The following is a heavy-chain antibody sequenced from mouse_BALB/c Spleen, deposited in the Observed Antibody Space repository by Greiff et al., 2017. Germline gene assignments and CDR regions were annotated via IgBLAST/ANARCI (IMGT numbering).Heavy chain of an antibody. CDR1: GYTFTSYW. D-gene: IGHD1-1*01. CDR2: INPSNGRT. V-gene: IGHV1S81*02. Sequence: QVQLQQPGAELVKPGASVKLSCKASGYTFTSYWMHWVKQRPGQGLEWIGEINPSNGRTNYNEKFKSKATLTVDKSSSTAYMQLSSLTSEDSAVYYCARWDYYGSSMDDWGQGTSVTVSS. CDR3: ARWDYYGSSMDD. J-gene: IGHJ4*01.